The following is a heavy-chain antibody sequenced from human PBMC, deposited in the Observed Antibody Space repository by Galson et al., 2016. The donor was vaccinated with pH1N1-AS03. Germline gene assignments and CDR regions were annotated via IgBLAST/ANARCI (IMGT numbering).Heavy chain of an antibody. D-gene: IGHD4/OR15-4a*01. V-gene: IGHV3-64*01. Sequence: SLRLSCGASLASGFTFSGYYMHWVRQAPGKGLEYVSVISGNGFSTYYANSVKDRFTVSRDNSKNTLYLQMGSLRVEDMAVYYCARGPVSYANYWFPPPDYWGQGTLVTVSS. CDR2: ISGNGFST. CDR3: ARGPVSYANYWFPPPDY. CDR1: GFTFSGYY. J-gene: IGHJ4*02.